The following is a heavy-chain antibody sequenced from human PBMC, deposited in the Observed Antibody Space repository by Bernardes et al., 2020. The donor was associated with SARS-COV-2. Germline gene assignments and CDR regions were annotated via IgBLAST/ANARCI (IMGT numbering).Heavy chain of an antibody. CDR2: IWYDGSNK. V-gene: IGHV3-33*01. D-gene: IGHD6-19*01. J-gene: IGHJ4*02. CDR3: ARRGSGWPPDY. CDR1: GFTFSSYG. Sequence: VGSLRLSCAASGFTFSSYGMHWVRQAPGKGLEWVAVIWYDGSNKYYADSVKGRFTISRDNSKNTLYLQMNSLRAEDTAVYYCARRGSGWPPDYWGQGTLVTVSS.